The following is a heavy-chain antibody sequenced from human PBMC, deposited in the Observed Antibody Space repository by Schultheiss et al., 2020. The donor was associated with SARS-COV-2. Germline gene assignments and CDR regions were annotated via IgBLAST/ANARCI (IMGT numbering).Heavy chain of an antibody. Sequence: GGSLRLSCAASGFTFSSYAMSWVRQAPGKGLKWVSAISGSGGSTYYADSVKGRFTISRDNSKNTLYLQMNSLRAEDTAVYYCASIYCSGGSCYQPYYYYGMDVLGLGTTVTVSS. V-gene: IGHV3-23*01. CDR3: ASIYCSGGSCYQPYYYYGMDV. D-gene: IGHD2-15*01. J-gene: IGHJ6*02. CDR2: ISGSGGST. CDR1: GFTFSSYA.